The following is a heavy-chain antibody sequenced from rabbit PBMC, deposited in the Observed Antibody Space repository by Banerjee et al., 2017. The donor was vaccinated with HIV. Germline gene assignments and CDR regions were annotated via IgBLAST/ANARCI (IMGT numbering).Heavy chain of an antibody. Sequence: QSLEESGGDLVKPGASLTLTCSASGLDFSSGYDMCWVRQAPGKGLEWIGYITYGGSTFYASWAKGRFTISRTSTTVDLKMTSLTAADTATYFCARDLAGVIGWNFGLWGPGTLVTVS. CDR1: GLDFSSGYD. CDR3: ARDLAGVIGWNFGL. V-gene: IGHV1S40*01. D-gene: IGHD4-1*01. J-gene: IGHJ4*01. CDR2: ITYGGST.